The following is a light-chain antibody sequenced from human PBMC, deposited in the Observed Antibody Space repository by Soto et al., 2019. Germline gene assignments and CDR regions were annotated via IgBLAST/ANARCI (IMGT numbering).Light chain of an antibody. J-gene: IGKJ4*01. CDR1: QTVRNNY. Sequence: ENVMTLSPATLSVYPGERATLSCRASQTVRNNYLAWYQQKPGQAPRLLIYDASSRATGIPDRFSGGGSGTDFTLTISRLEPEDFAVYYCQQFSSYPLTFGGGTNVDIK. CDR3: QQFSSYPLT. CDR2: DAS. V-gene: IGKV3-20*01.